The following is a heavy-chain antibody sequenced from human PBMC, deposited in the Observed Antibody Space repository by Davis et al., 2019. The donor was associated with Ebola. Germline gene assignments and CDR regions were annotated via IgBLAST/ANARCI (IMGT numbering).Heavy chain of an antibody. J-gene: IGHJ4*02. CDR3: AGGAAAGTGYYFDY. D-gene: IGHD6-13*01. Sequence: PSETLSLTCTVSGGSISSYYWSWIRQPPGKGLEWIGYIHYSGSTNYNPSLKSRVTISEDTSKNQFSLKLSSVTAADTAVYYCAGGAAAGTGYYFDYWGQGTLVTVSS. CDR2: IHYSGST. V-gene: IGHV4-59*01. CDR1: GGSISSYY.